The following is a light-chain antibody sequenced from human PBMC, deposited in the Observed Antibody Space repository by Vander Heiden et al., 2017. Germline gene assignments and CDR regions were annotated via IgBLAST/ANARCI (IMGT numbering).Light chain of an antibody. CDR1: SSDVGAYNY. Sequence: QSALTQPASVSGSPGQSITISCTGTSSDVGAYNYVSWYQQHQGKAPKLMIYDVSNRPSGVSNRFSGSKSGNTASLTISGLQAEDEADYYCSSYTSSSPHVVFGGGTKLTVL. V-gene: IGLV2-14*03. CDR2: DVS. CDR3: SSYTSSSPHVV. J-gene: IGLJ2*01.